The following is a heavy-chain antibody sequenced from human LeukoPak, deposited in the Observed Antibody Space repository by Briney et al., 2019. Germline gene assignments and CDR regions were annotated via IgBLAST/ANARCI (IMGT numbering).Heavy chain of an antibody. V-gene: IGHV1-18*01. J-gene: IGHJ4*02. CDR1: VYTFTIYG. CDR3: ARGEYCSSISCYELYYFDY. CDR2: ISAYNGNT. Sequence: GASVTVSFKASVYTFTIYGISWVRQAPGQGLEWMGWISAYNGNTNYAQKLQGRVTMTTDTSTSTAYMELRSLRSDDTAVYYCARGEYCSSISCYELYYFDYWGQGTLVTVSS. D-gene: IGHD2-2*01.